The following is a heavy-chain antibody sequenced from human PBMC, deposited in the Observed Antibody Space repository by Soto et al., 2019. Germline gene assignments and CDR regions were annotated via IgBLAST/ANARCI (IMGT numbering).Heavy chain of an antibody. CDR1: GDSMSRGDYY. CDR2: IYHTGRT. V-gene: IGHV4-30-4*01. J-gene: IGHJ3*02. Sequence: QVQLQESGPGLVKPSQTLSLSCTVSGDSMSRGDYYWSWIRQPPGKGLEWIGFIYHTGRTYYSPSLKGRVDISVDTSKNQFSLTLSSVTAADTAVYYCARDPLYDSGDLSHVFDMWGQGTMVTVSS. D-gene: IGHD4-17*01. CDR3: ARDPLYDSGDLSHVFDM.